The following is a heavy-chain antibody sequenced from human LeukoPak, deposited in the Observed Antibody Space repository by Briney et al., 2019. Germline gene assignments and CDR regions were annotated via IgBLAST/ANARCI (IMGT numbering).Heavy chain of an antibody. D-gene: IGHD3-10*01. Sequence: GRSLRLSCAASGFTFSSYAMHWVCQAPGKGLEWVAVISYDGSNKYYADSVKGRFTISRDNSKNTLYLQMNSLRAEDTAVYYCARDHGSGSYFDYWGQGTLVTVSS. CDR1: GFTFSSYA. CDR3: ARDHGSGSYFDY. V-gene: IGHV3-30*04. CDR2: ISYDGSNK. J-gene: IGHJ4*02.